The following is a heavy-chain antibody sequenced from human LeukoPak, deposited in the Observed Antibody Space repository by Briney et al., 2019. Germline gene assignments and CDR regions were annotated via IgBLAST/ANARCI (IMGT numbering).Heavy chain of an antibody. CDR1: GYTFTSYY. Sequence: ASVKVSCKASGYTFTSYYMHWVRQAPGQGLEWMGIINPSGGSTSYAQKFQGRVTMTRDTSTSTVYMELSSLRSEDTAVYYCAIPPNCSGGSCTTYYYYYGMGVWGQGTTVTVSS. D-gene: IGHD2-15*01. J-gene: IGHJ6*02. V-gene: IGHV1-46*01. CDR3: AIPPNCSGGSCTTYYYYYGMGV. CDR2: INPSGGST.